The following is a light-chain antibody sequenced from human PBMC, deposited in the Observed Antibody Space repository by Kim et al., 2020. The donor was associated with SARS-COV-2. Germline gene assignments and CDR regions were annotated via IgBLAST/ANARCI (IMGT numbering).Light chain of an antibody. CDR3: QAWDTSTVV. V-gene: IGLV3-1*01. J-gene: IGLJ2*01. Sequence: SYELTQPPSVSVSPGQTASITCSGEKLGEKYSYWYQPQPGQSPVLVIYEDIKRPSGIPERFSGSNSGNTATLTISGTQAIDEADYYCQAWDTSTVVFGGGTQLTVL. CDR2: EDI. CDR1: KLGEKY.